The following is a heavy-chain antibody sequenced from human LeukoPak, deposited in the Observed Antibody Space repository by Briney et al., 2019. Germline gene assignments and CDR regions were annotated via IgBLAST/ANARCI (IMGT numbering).Heavy chain of an antibody. D-gene: IGHD1-26*01. Sequence: SETLSLTCTVSGGSISSSTYYWGWIRQPPGKGLEWIGSIYYTGSTYYNPSLKSRVTISVDTSKSQFSLKLSSVTAADTAVYYCARDPAGSLDAFDIWGQGTMVTVSS. CDR3: ARDPAGSLDAFDI. J-gene: IGHJ3*02. V-gene: IGHV4-39*07. CDR1: GGSISSSTYY. CDR2: IYYTGST.